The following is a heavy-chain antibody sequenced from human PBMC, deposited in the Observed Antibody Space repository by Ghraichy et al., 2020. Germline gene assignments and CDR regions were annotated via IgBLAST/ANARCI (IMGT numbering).Heavy chain of an antibody. CDR3: ARDGNPYSGIYHPYYYYYMDV. CDR2: IYSGGST. Sequence: GGSLRLSCAASGFTVSSNYMSWVRQAPGKGLEWVSVIYSGGSTYYADSVKGRFTISRDNSKNTLYLEMNSLRAEDTAVYYCARDGNPYSGIYHPYYYYYMDVWGKGTTVTVSS. V-gene: IGHV3-53*01. J-gene: IGHJ6*03. D-gene: IGHD1-26*01. CDR1: GFTVSSNY.